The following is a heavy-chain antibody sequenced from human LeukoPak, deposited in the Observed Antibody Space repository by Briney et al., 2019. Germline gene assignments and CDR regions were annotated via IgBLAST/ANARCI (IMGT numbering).Heavy chain of an antibody. CDR3: ARDTFASRYYYDSSGCFDY. CDR2: ISSSSSTI. CDR1: GFTFSSYS. Sequence: GGSLRLSCAASGFTFSSYSMNWVRQAPGKGLEWVSYISSSSSTIYYADSVKGRFTISRDNAKNSLYLQMNSLRAEDTAVYYCARDTFASRYYYDSSGCFDYWGQGTLVTVSS. V-gene: IGHV3-48*04. J-gene: IGHJ4*02. D-gene: IGHD3-22*01.